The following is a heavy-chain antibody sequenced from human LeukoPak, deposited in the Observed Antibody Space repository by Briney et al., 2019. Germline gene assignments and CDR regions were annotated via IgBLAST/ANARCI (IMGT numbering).Heavy chain of an antibody. CDR2: MNPNSGNT. D-gene: IGHD3-10*01. V-gene: IGHV1-8*01. CDR3: ARGSTGSGSYYAEYFQH. J-gene: IGHJ1*01. CDR1: GYTFTSYD. Sequence: GASVKVSCKASGYTFTSYDINWVRQATGQGLEWMRWMNPNSGNTGYAQKFQGRVTMTRNTSISTAYMELSSLRSEDTAVYYCARGSTGSGSYYAEYFQHWGQGTLVTVSS.